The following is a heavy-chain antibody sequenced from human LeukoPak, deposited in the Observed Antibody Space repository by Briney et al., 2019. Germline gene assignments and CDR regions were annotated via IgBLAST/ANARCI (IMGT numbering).Heavy chain of an antibody. CDR3: ARHKRGYYSPFDI. V-gene: IGHV3-48*01. J-gene: IGHJ3*02. D-gene: IGHD3-10*01. CDR2: ISSSSSTI. Sequence: GSLRLSCAASGFTFNRYSMNWVRQAPGKGLEWVSYISSSSSTIYYADSVKGRFTISRDNAKNSLYPQMNSLRAEDTAVYYCARHKRGYYSPFDIWGQGTMVTVSS. CDR1: GFTFNRYS.